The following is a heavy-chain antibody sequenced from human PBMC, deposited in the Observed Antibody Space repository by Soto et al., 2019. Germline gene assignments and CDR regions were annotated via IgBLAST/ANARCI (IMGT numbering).Heavy chain of an antibody. V-gene: IGHV1-18*03. D-gene: IGHD2-2*03. CDR2: ISAYNGNT. J-gene: IGHJ6*02. Sequence: ASVKVSCKASGYTFTSYGISWVRQAPGQGLEWMGWISAYNGNTNYAQKLQGRVTMTTDTSTSTAYMELRSLRAEDMAVYYCARDGYCVSSSCSFLPDVWGQGTTVTVSS. CDR3: ARDGYCVSSSCSFLPDV. CDR1: GYTFTSYG.